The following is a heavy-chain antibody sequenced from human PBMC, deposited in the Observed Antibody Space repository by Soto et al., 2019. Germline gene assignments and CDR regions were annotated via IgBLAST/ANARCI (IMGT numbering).Heavy chain of an antibody. D-gene: IGHD3-10*01. CDR2: IYHSGST. CDR3: ARDRYYYGSGSYYNPHYYYGMDV. J-gene: IGHJ6*02. CDR1: GGSISSSNW. V-gene: IGHV4-4*02. Sequence: SETLSLTCAVSGGSISSSNWWSWVRQPPGKGLEWIGEIYHSGSTNYNPSLKSRVTISVDKSKNQFSLKLSSVTAADTAVYYCARDRYYYGSGSYYNPHYYYGMDVWGQGTTVTVSS.